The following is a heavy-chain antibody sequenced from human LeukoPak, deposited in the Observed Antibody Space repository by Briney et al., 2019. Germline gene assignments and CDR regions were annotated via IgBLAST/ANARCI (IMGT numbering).Heavy chain of an antibody. D-gene: IGHD3-22*01. Sequence: VSVKVSCKVSGYTLTELSMHWVRQAPGKGLEWMGGFDPEDGETIYAQKFQGRVTMTEDTSTDTAYMELSSLRSEDTAVYYCATWRWNYDSTRFDPWGRGTLVTVSS. CDR3: ATWRWNYDSTRFDP. V-gene: IGHV1-24*01. CDR2: FDPEDGET. CDR1: GYTLTELS. J-gene: IGHJ5*02.